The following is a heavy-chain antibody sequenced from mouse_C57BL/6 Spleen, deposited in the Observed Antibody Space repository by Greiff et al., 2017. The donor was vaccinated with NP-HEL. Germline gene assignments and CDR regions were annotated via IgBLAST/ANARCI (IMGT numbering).Heavy chain of an antibody. D-gene: IGHD2-4*01. CDR1: GFNIKDDY. J-gene: IGHJ2*01. CDR3: TTGITRGHFDY. Sequence: EVQLQQSGAELVRPGASVKLSCTASGFNIKDDYMHWVKQRPEQGLEWIGWIDPENGDTEYASKFQGKATITADTSSNTAYLQLSSLTSEDTAVYYCTTGITRGHFDYWGQGTTLTVSS. V-gene: IGHV14-4*01. CDR2: IDPENGDT.